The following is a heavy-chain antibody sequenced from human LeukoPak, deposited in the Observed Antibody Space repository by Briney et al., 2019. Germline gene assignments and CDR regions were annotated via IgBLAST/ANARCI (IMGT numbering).Heavy chain of an antibody. CDR1: GFTFSSYS. CDR2: ISSSSSYI. D-gene: IGHD3-10*01. Sequence: GGSLRLSCAASGFTFSSYSMNWVRQAPGKGLEWVSSISSSSSYIYYADSVKGRFTISRDNAKSSLYLQMNSLRAEDTAVYYCARGLWFGELPPIWGQGTMVTVSS. J-gene: IGHJ3*02. V-gene: IGHV3-21*01. CDR3: ARGLWFGELPPI.